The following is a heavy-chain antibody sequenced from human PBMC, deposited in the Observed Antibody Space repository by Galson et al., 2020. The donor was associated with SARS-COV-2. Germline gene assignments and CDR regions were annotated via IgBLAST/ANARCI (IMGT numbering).Heavy chain of an antibody. D-gene: IGHD6-19*01. J-gene: IGHJ1*01. CDR2: SGAGGDT. V-gene: IGHV3-23*01. CDR1: GFTFNNYA. Sequence: GESLKISCVTSGFTFNNYAMGWVRQAPGKGLEWVSLSGAGGDTYYADSVEGRFTISRDNLRNTLSLEMNSLRVDDTALYYCAKEAGTGWATDYFQHWGKGTLVTVSS. CDR3: AKEAGTGWATDYFQH.